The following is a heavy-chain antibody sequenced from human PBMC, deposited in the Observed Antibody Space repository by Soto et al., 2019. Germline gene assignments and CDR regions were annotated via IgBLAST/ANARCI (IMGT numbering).Heavy chain of an antibody. CDR3: ARGVYDILTGYYTRIDY. CDR1: GYTFTSYG. V-gene: IGHV1-18*01. CDR2: ISAYNGNT. D-gene: IGHD3-9*01. Sequence: GASVKVSCKASGYTFTSYGISWVRQAPGQGLEWMGWISAYNGNTNYAQKLQGRVTMTTDTSTSTAYMELRSLRSDDTAVYYCARGVYDILTGYYTRIDYWGQGTLVTVS. J-gene: IGHJ4*02.